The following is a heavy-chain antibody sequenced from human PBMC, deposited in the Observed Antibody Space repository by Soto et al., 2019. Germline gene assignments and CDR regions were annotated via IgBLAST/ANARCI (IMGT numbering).Heavy chain of an antibody. CDR2: IYHSGTT. CDR3: VTWCSYCTPSGCHYCYLDL. Sequence: QVQLQESGPGLVEPSGTLSLTCAVSGGPISSNTWWRWVRHPPGRGLELIGEIYHSGTTNHNRSLRIRLSISRDKSKHQFSLRVNSVTAVYTAVYYCVTWCSYCTPSGCHYCYLDLWGRGTPVSVSP. V-gene: IGHV4-4*02. J-gene: IGHJ2*01. CDR1: GGPISSNTW. D-gene: IGHD6-25*01.